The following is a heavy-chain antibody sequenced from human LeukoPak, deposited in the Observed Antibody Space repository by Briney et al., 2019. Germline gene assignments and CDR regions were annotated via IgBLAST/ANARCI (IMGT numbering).Heavy chain of an antibody. CDR2: IYYSGST. CDR3: ARSPYSSSWYPFAP. V-gene: IGHV4-61*05. J-gene: IGHJ5*02. D-gene: IGHD6-13*01. Sequence: PSETLSLTCTVSGGSISSNSYFWGWIRQPPGKGLEWIGYIYYSGSTNYNPSLKSRVTILVDTSKNQFSLKLSSVTAADTAVYYCARSPYSSSWYPFAPWGQGTLVTVSS. CDR1: GGSISSNSYF.